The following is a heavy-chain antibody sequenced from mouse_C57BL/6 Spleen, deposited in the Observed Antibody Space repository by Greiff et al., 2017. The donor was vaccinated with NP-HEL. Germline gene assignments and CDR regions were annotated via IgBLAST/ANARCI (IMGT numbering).Heavy chain of an antibody. V-gene: IGHV3-6*01. D-gene: IGHD1-1*01. J-gene: IGHJ2*01. CDR1: GYSITSGYY. CDR3: AREGYYYGSSYFDY. CDR2: ISYDGSN. Sequence: VQLQQSGPGLVKPSQSLSLTCSVTGYSITSGYYWNWIRQFPGNKLEWMGYISYDGSNNYNPSLKNRISITRDTSKNQFFLKLNSVTTEDTATYYCAREGYYYGSSYFDYWGQGTTLTVSS.